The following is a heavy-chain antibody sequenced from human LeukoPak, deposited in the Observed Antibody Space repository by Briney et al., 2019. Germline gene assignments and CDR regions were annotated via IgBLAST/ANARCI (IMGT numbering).Heavy chain of an antibody. Sequence: GSSVKVSCKASGGTFSSYAISWVRQAPGQGLEWMGGIIPIFGTANYAQKFQGRVTITTDESTSTAYMELSSLRSEDTAVYYCARDTAMGNYYYYHMDVWGKGTTVTVSS. CDR1: GGTFSSYA. CDR2: IIPIFGTA. CDR3: ARDTAMGNYYYYHMDV. V-gene: IGHV1-69*05. D-gene: IGHD5-18*01. J-gene: IGHJ6*03.